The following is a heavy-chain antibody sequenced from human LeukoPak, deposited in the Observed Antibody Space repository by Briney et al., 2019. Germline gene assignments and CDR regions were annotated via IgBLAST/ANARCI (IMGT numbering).Heavy chain of an antibody. CDR2: IYYSGST. V-gene: IGHV4-39*07. CDR1: GGSISSSSYY. CDR3: AKWRAYTGYDF. Sequence: PSETLSLTCTVSGGSISSSSYYWGWIRQPPGKGLEWIGSIYYSGSTYYNPSLKSRVTILLDKSRNQFSLELSSVTAADTAMYYCAKWRAYTGYDFWGQGILVTVSS. J-gene: IGHJ4*02. D-gene: IGHD5-12*01.